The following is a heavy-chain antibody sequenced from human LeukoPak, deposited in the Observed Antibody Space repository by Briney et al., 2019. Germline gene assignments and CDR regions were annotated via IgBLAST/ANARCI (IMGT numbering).Heavy chain of an antibody. CDR3: AKFCSGGGCYHNWFDP. D-gene: IGHD2-15*01. CDR2: ISVYNGHT. CDR1: GYTFTSYG. V-gene: IGHV1-18*01. Sequence: ASVKVSCKASGYTFTSYGISWVRQAPGQRLEWMGWISVYNGHTNYARKLQDRVTMTTDTSTNTAYMELRSLRSDDTAVYYCAKFCSGGGCYHNWFDPWGQGTLVTVSS. J-gene: IGHJ5*02.